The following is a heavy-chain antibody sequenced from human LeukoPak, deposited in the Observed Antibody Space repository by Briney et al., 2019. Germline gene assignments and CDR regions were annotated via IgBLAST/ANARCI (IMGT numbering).Heavy chain of an antibody. CDR1: GFTFSTYG. Sequence: GGSLRLSCAASGFTFSTYGVNWVRQAPGKGLEWVSFIHYDGSKKYYADSMKGRFTISSDNSDNTVSLQMNSLRSEDTAVYYCAKVLVNYMDVWGKGTTVTVSS. V-gene: IGHV3-30*02. J-gene: IGHJ6*04. CDR3: AKVLVNYMDV. CDR2: IHYDGSKK. D-gene: IGHD5-24*01.